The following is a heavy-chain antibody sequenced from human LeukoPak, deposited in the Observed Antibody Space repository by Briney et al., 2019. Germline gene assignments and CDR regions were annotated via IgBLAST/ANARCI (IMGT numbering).Heavy chain of an antibody. CDR2: ISGSGGST. Sequence: GGSPRLSCAASGFTFSSYAMSWVRQAPGKGLEWVSAISGSGGSTYYADSVKGRFTISRDNAKNSLYLQMNSLRAEDTAVYYCARVGFDYVWGSYRYSDYWGQGTLVTVSS. D-gene: IGHD3-16*02. V-gene: IGHV3-23*01. J-gene: IGHJ4*02. CDR1: GFTFSSYA. CDR3: ARVGFDYVWGSYRYSDY.